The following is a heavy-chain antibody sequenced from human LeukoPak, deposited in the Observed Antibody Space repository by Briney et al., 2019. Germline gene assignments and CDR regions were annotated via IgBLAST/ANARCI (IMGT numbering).Heavy chain of an antibody. V-gene: IGHV3-33*01. Sequence: GGSLRLSCAASGFTFNSYGMHWVRQAPGKGLEGVAVIWYDGSNKYYADSVKGRFTISRDNSKNTLYLQMNSLRAEDTAVYYCARDMGIMVRGVIGFDYWGQGTLVTVSS. CDR2: IWYDGSNK. D-gene: IGHD3-10*01. J-gene: IGHJ4*02. CDR3: ARDMGIMVRGVIGFDY. CDR1: GFTFNSYG.